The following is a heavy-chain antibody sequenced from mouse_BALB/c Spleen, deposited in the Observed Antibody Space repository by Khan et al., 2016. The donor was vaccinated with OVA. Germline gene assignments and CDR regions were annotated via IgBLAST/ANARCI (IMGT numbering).Heavy chain of an antibody. CDR3: VRDGAYHRNDGWFAY. D-gene: IGHD2-14*01. CDR2: INPSNGYT. CDR1: GYTFTSYT. V-gene: IGHV1-4*01. Sequence: VELVESGAELARPGASVKMSCTASGYTFTSYTIHWIKLRPGQGLEWIGYINPSNGYTNYNQKFRDKATLTADKSSTTAYMQLSSLTSDDSAVYNCVRDGAYHRNDGWFAYWGQGTLVTVSA. J-gene: IGHJ3*01.